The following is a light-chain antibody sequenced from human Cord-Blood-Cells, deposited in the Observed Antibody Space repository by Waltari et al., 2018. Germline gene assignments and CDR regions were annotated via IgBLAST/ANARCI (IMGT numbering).Light chain of an antibody. CDR3: QSYDSSNSWV. J-gene: IGLJ3*02. Sequence: NFMLTQPHSVSESPGKTVTISCTRSSGSIASNYVQWYQQRPGSSPTTVIYEDNQRHSGFPDRFSGSIDSSSNSASLTISGLKTEDEADYYCQSYDSSNSWVFGGGTKLTVL. CDR2: EDN. CDR1: SGSIASNY. V-gene: IGLV6-57*01.